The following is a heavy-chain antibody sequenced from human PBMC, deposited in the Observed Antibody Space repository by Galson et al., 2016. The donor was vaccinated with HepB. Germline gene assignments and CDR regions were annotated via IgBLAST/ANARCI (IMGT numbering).Heavy chain of an antibody. V-gene: IGHV3-66*01. J-gene: IGHJ5*02. Sequence: SLRLSCAASGFTVSNNYMRWVRQAPGKGLEWVSLIYNGGSTYYADSVKGRFTISRDSSKNTLYLQMNSLRAEDTAVYYCARNRHCSGGSCYGAWGQGTLGTVSS. CDR1: GFTVSNNY. D-gene: IGHD2-15*01. CDR3: ARNRHCSGGSCYGA. CDR2: IYNGGST.